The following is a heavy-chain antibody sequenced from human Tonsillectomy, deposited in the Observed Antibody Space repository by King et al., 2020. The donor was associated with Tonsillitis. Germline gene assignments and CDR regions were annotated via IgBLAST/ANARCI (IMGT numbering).Heavy chain of an antibody. J-gene: IGHJ5*01. CDR1: GGSISSGTYS. V-gene: IGHV4-30-2*01. Sequence: QLQESGSRLVMPSQTLSLTCTVSGGSISSGTYSWSWIRQPPGKGLEWIGYMFYSGSAYYNPSFKSRVTLSVDRSKNQFSLKLKSVTAADTAMYYCARAANDFDWLINPWFDPWGQGTLVTVSS. CDR2: MFYSGSA. CDR3: ARAANDFDWLINPWFDP. D-gene: IGHD3-9*01.